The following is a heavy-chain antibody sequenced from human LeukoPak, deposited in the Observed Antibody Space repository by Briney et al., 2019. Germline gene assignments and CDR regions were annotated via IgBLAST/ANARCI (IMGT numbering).Heavy chain of an antibody. CDR1: GGSISSGAYY. J-gene: IGHJ4*02. CDR3: ARVAAATTNPRFDF. D-gene: IGHD1-1*01. CDR2: IGYTGDT. Sequence: SQTLSLTCTVSGGSISSGAYYWSWVRQLPEKGLDWIGYIGYTGDTYYNPSLRSRATISKDTSKTQFSLRLNSLTAADTAVYYCARVAAATTNPRFDFWGQGTLVTVSS. V-gene: IGHV4-31*03.